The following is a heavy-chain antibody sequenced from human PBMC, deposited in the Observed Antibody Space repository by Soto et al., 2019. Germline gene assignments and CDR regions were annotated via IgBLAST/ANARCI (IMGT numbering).Heavy chain of an antibody. Sequence: EVQVLESGGGLVQPGGSLRLSCAASEFTFSTYAMSWVRQAPGKGLEWVSGISGSGGGTYYADSVKGRFTISRDNSKNTVYLQMNSLRAEDTAVYYCAKPHRDVYSTAFFYHWGQGTLDTVSS. D-gene: IGHD4-4*01. CDR3: AKPHRDVYSTAFFYH. CDR2: ISGSGGGT. CDR1: EFTFSTYA. V-gene: IGHV3-23*01. J-gene: IGHJ4*02.